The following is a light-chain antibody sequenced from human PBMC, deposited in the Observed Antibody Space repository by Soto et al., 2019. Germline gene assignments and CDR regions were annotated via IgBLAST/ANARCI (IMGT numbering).Light chain of an antibody. CDR2: AAS. J-gene: IGKJ5*01. V-gene: IGKV1-6*01. CDR1: QGISTY. CDR3: LQDYNYPPT. Sequence: IQMTQSPSSLSASVGDRVTITCRASQGISTYLNWYQQKPGKAPKLLIYAASSLQSGVPSRFSGSGSGTDFTLTISSLQPEDFATYYCLQDYNYPPTFGQGTRLEIK.